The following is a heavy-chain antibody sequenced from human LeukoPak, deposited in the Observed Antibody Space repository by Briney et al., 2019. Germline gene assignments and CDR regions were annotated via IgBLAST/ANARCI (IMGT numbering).Heavy chain of an antibody. CDR3: AREPPGYYDSTYGMDV. D-gene: IGHD3-22*01. Sequence: GGSLRLSCAASGFTFSDYWMTWVRQAPGKGLEWVANIKQDGSEKDYVDSVKGRFTISRDNAKNSLYLQMDSLRVEDTAVYYCAREPPGYYDSTYGMDVWGQGTTVTVSS. V-gene: IGHV3-7*01. CDR2: IKQDGSEK. J-gene: IGHJ6*02. CDR1: GFTFSDYW.